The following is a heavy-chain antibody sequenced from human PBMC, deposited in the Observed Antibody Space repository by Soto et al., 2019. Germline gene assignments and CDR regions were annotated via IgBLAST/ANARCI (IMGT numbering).Heavy chain of an antibody. CDR2: VSGSGGTT. CDR1: GFTFSSSA. Sequence: EVQLLDSGGGLVQPGGSLRLSCAASGFTFSSSAMSWVRQAPGKGLEWVSAVSGSGGTTFYADTVRGRFTISRDNSKNTLDQQKNSMRAEDTAIYFCARCTVDTIVTSGWCHYLDPWGQGTLVTVSS. J-gene: IGHJ5*02. D-gene: IGHD6-19*01. V-gene: IGHV3-23*01. CDR3: ARCTVDTIVTSGWCHYLDP.